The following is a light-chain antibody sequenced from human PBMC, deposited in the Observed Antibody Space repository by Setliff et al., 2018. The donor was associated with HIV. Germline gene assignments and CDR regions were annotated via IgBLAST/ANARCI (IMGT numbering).Light chain of an antibody. CDR3: SSFAGSVYG. J-gene: IGLJ1*01. CDR1: SSDVGGYNY. V-gene: IGLV2-8*01. Sequence: QSALTQPPSASGSPGQSVTISCTGTSSDVGGYNYVSWYQQHPGKAPKLMIYDVNKRPSGVPDRFSGSKSGNTASLTVSGLQADDEADYYCSSFAGSVYGFGTGTKSPS. CDR2: DVN.